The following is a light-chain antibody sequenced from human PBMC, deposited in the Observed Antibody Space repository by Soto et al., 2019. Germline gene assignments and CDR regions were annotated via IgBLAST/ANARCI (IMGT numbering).Light chain of an antibody. Sequence: EIEWKRSAATLSLSPGERATLSCMASQNISRSLAWYQQKPGQGPSLLIYGTSTRAGGVPARFSGGGSGTEFTITISGLQSEDFDVYYCHQYNCWPRTFAQGTKVDIK. CDR2: GTS. V-gene: IGKV3-15*01. J-gene: IGKJ1*01. CDR1: QNISRS. CDR3: HQYNCWPRT.